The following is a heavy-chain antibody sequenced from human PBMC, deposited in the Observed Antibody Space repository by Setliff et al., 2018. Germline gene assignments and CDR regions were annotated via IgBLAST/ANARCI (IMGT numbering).Heavy chain of an antibody. J-gene: IGHJ5*02. Sequence: SETLSLTCTVSGGSVSAYYWVWTRQPPGKGLEWIGSIYHSGNTKSPSLKSRVTISVDTSKNQFSLKMTSVTAADTAIYYCARGSTGIYDPWGQGILVTVSS. CDR3: ARGSTGIYDP. V-gene: IGHV4-59*02. CDR2: IYHSGNT. CDR1: GGSVSAYY. D-gene: IGHD1-1*01.